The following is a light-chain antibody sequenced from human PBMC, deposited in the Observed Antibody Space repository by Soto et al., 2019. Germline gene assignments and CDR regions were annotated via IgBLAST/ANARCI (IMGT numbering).Light chain of an antibody. CDR2: AAS. CDR1: QDIAIY. Sequence: IQLTQSPSSLSASVGDRVTITCRASQDIAIYLAWYQQKPGEAPKLLIYAASTLYGGVPSRFSGSGSGEDFALTITSLLAEDFATYYCQRLRMYPSTFGGGTKVEIK. CDR3: QRLRMYPST. J-gene: IGKJ4*01. V-gene: IGKV1-9*01.